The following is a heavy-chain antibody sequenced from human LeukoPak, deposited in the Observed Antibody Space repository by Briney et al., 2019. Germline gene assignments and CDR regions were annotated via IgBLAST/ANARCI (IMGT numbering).Heavy chain of an antibody. V-gene: IGHV4-59*01. CDR2: IYHSGST. CDR3: ARDGYSGSDAL. J-gene: IGHJ4*02. CDR1: GGSISTYY. Sequence: PSETLSLTCTVSGGSISTYYWSWIRQPPGKGLEWIGYIYHSGSTNYNPSLKSRVTISVDTSQNQFYLKLSPVTAADTAVYYCARDGYSGSDALWGQGTLVTVSS. D-gene: IGHD5-12*01.